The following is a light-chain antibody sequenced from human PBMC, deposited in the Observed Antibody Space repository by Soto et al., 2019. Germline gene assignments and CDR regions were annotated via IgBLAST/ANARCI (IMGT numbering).Light chain of an antibody. V-gene: IGLV2-14*01. J-gene: IGLJ2*01. CDR3: SSYTSSSTLV. CDR1: SSDVGGYNY. Sequence: QSALTQPSSVSGSPGQSSTISCTGTSSDVGGYNYVSWYQQHPGKAPKLMIYDVSNRPSGVSNRFSGSQSDNTASLTISGLQAEDEADYYCSSYTSSSTLVFAGGTKLTVL. CDR2: DVS.